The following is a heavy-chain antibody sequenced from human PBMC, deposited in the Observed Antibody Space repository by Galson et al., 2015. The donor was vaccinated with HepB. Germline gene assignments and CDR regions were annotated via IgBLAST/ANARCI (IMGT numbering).Heavy chain of an antibody. Sequence: SVKVSCKASGGTFSSYTISWVRQAPGQGLEWMGRIIPILGIANYAQKFQGRVTITADKSTSTAYMELSSLKSEDTAVYCWASGPIVGAPPPGYWGQGTLVTGSS. D-gene: IGHD1-26*01. J-gene: IGHJ4*02. CDR3: ASGPIVGAPPPGY. CDR2: IIPILGIA. V-gene: IGHV1-69*02. CDR1: GGTFSSYT.